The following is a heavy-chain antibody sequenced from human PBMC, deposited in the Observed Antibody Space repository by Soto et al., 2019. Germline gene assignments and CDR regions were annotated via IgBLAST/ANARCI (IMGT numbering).Heavy chain of an antibody. V-gene: IGHV3-11*01. CDR2: ISSSGSTI. D-gene: IGHD1-1*01. J-gene: IGHJ3*02. Sequence: GGSLRLSCAASGFTFSDYYMSWIRQAPGKGLEWVSYISSSGSTIYYADSVKGRFTISRDNAKNSLYLQMNSLRAEDTAVYYCSRLTRTGTEPLSDAFDIWGQGTMVTVSS. CDR1: GFTFSDYY. CDR3: SRLTRTGTEPLSDAFDI.